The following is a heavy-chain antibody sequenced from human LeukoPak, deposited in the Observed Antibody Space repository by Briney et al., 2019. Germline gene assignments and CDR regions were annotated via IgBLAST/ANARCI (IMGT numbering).Heavy chain of an antibody. D-gene: IGHD3-22*01. CDR2: IYYSGST. J-gene: IGHJ4*02. CDR1: GGSISSYY. Sequence: SETLSLTCTVSGGSISSYYWGWIRQPPGKGLEWIGSIYYSGSTYYNPSLKSRVTISVDTSKNQFSLKLSSVTAADTAVYYCARLIKYYDSSGYYYNFDYWGQGTLVTVSS. V-gene: IGHV4-39*01. CDR3: ARLIKYYDSSGYYYNFDY.